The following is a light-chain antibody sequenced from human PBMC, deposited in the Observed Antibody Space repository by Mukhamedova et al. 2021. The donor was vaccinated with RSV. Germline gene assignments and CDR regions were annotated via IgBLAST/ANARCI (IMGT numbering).Light chain of an antibody. Sequence: GDRVTITCRASQGISSALVWYQQKPGKTPKLLIYDASSLESGVPSRFSGSGSGTDFTLTISSLQPEDFATYYCQQSYSYPLTFGGGT. CDR1: QGISSA. CDR2: DAS. CDR3: QQSYSYPLT. V-gene: IGKV1-13*02. J-gene: IGKJ4*01.